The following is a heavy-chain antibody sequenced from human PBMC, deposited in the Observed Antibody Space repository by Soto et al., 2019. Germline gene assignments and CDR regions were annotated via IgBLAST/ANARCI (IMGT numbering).Heavy chain of an antibody. D-gene: IGHD6-13*01. CDR1: GGSISSGGYY. CDR2: IYYSGST. V-gene: IGHV4-31*03. CDR3: AIWVIAAAGTPGFDP. Sequence: PSETLSLTCTVSGGSISSGGYYWSWIRQHPGKGLEWIGYIYYSGSTYYNPSLKSRVTISVDTSKNQFSLKLSSVTAADTAVYYCAIWVIAAAGTPGFDPWFQATLFTVFS. J-gene: IGHJ5*02.